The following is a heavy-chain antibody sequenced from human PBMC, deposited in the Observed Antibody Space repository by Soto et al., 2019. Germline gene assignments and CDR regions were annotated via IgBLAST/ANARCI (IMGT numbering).Heavy chain of an antibody. CDR1: GFTFSSYW. Sequence: GGSLRLSCAASGFTFSSYWMHWVRQAPGKGLVWVSRINSDGSSTSYADSVKGRFTISRDNAKNTLYLQMNSLRAEDTAVYYCXRERRIKIFGVAYGGSYGMDVWGQGTTVTVSS. J-gene: IGHJ6*02. D-gene: IGHD3-3*01. V-gene: IGHV3-74*01. CDR2: INSDGSST. CDR3: XRERRIKIFGVAYGGSYGMDV.